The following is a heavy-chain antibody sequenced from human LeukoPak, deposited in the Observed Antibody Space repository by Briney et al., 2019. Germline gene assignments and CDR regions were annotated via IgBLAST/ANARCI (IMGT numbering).Heavy chain of an antibody. V-gene: IGHV4-39*02. CDR2: IYYSGST. D-gene: IGHD7-27*01. CDR3: ARDRTGDWYFDL. CDR1: GGSISSSSYY. Sequence: SETLSLTCTVSGGSISSSSYYWGWIRQPPGKGLEWIGSIYYSGSTYYNPSLKSRVTISVDTSKNQFSLKLSSVTAAGTAVYYCARDRTGDWYFDLWGRGTLVTVSS. J-gene: IGHJ2*01.